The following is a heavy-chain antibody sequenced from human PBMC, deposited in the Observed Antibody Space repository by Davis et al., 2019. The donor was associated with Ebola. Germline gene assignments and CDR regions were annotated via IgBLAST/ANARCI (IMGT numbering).Heavy chain of an antibody. CDR3: ARVGGYDVFDYYGMDV. V-gene: IGHV3-11*01. CDR1: GFTFSDYY. CDR2: ISSSGSTI. D-gene: IGHD5-12*01. Sequence: GESLKISCAASGFTFSDYYMSWIRQAPGKGLEWVSYISSSGSTIYYADSVKGRFTISRDNAKNSLYLQMNSLRAEDTAVYYCARVGGYDVFDYYGMDVWGQGTTVTVSS. J-gene: IGHJ6*02.